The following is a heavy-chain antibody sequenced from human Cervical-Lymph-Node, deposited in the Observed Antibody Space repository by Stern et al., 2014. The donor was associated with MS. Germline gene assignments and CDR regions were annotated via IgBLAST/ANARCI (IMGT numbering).Heavy chain of an antibody. CDR1: GGSISSGEYY. D-gene: IGHD5-24*01. CDR3: SRDADGYSLVFGY. CDR2: IHNSGTT. V-gene: IGHV4-30-4*01. J-gene: IGHJ4*02. Sequence: QVQLVESGPGLVKPSQTLSLTCTVTGGSISSGEYYWSWIRQSPGKGLEGIGYIHNSGTTYYNPSLKSRVTISVDTSKNQFSLKLRSLTAADTAVYYCSRDADGYSLVFGYWGRGTLVTVSS.